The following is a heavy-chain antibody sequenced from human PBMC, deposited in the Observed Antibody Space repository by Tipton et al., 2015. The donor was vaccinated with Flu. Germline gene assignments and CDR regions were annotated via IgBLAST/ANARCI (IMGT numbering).Heavy chain of an antibody. J-gene: IGHJ6*02. Sequence: SLRLSCAASGFTFSSYSMNWVRQAPGKGLEWASSISSSSSYIYYADSVKGRFTISRDNAKNSLYLQMNSLRAEDTAVYYCARDCSSTSCYSSYYYYGMDVWGQGTTVTVSS. CDR1: GFTFSSYS. CDR2: ISSSSSYI. D-gene: IGHD2-2*02. CDR3: ARDCSSTSCYSSYYYYGMDV. V-gene: IGHV3-21*01.